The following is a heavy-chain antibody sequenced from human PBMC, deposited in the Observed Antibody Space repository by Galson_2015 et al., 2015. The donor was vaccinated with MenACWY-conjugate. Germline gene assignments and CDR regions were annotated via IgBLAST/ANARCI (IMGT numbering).Heavy chain of an antibody. CDR1: GFTFSNYG. V-gene: IGHV3-11*04. Sequence: SLRLSCAASGFTFSNYGMSWLRQAPGKGLEWVSYITRTNIVYYADSVKGRFTISRDNAKNSLFLQVNSLRAEDTSVYYCATGYCGRSGCSCYSRIFDSWGQGTLVTVSS. J-gene: IGHJ4*02. CDR3: ATGYCGRSGCSCYSRIFDS. D-gene: IGHD2-2*01. CDR2: ITRTNIV.